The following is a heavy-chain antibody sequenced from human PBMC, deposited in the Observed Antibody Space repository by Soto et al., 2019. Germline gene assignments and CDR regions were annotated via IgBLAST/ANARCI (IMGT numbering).Heavy chain of an antibody. J-gene: IGHJ5*02. CDR2: ISSSSSYI. CDR1: GFTFSSYS. V-gene: IGHV3-21*01. D-gene: IGHD1-26*01. CDR3: ARVPVVPSYYADNWFDP. Sequence: EVQLVESGGGLVKPGGSLRLSCAASGFTFSSYSMNWVRQAPGKGLEWVSSISSSSSYIYYADSVKGRFTISRDNAKNSLYLQMNSLRAEDTAVYYCARVPVVPSYYADNWFDPWGQGTLVTVSS.